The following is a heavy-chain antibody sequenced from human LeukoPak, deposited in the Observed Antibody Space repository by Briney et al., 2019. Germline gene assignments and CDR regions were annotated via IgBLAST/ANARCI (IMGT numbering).Heavy chain of an antibody. D-gene: IGHD3-10*01. V-gene: IGHV3-21*01. CDR3: ALGGLVRGVPHY. Sequence: PGGSLRLSCAVSGFTFSSYSMNWARQAPGKGLEWVSSISSSSSYIYYADSVKGRFTISRDNAKNSLYLQMNSLRAEDTAVYYCALGGLVRGVPHYWGQGTLVTVSS. J-gene: IGHJ4*02. CDR1: GFTFSSYS. CDR2: ISSSSSYI.